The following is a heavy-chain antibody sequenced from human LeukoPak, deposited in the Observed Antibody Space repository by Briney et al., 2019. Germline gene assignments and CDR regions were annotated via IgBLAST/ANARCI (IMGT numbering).Heavy chain of an antibody. CDR2: INPNSGGT. D-gene: IGHD4-11*01. CDR1: GYTFTGYY. J-gene: IGHJ4*02. Sequence: GASVKVSCKASGYTFTGYYMHWVRQAPGQGLEWMGWINPNSGGTNYAQRFQGRVTMTRDTSISTAYMELSRLRSDDTAVYYCARVLGYSNYVGYWGQGTLVTVSS. CDR3: ARVLGYSNYVGY. V-gene: IGHV1-2*02.